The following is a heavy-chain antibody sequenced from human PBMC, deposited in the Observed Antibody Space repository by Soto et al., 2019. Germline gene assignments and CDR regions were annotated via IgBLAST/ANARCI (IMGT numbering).Heavy chain of an antibody. CDR3: ASSRARGWNYFYYYGMDV. J-gene: IGHJ6*02. V-gene: IGHV4-59*01. CDR1: CGSISSYY. CDR2: IYYSGST. D-gene: IGHD1-1*01. Sequence: PSETLSLTCTVSCGSISSYYWSWIRQPPGKGLEWIGYIYYSGSTNYNPSLKSRVTISVDTSKNQFSLKLSSVTAADTAVYYCASSRARGWNYFYYYGMDVWGQGTTVTVSS.